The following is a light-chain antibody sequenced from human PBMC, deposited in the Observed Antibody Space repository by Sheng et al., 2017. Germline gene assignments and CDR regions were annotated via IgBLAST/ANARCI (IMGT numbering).Light chain of an antibody. CDR2: SAS. Sequence: EIVMTQSPATLSLSPGDTATLSCRASQPITSSTLAWYRQKRGQAPKLLIYSASRRPSGIPDRFSGSGSGTDFTLNIYRLEPEDFAVYYCQQRSNWHLTFGGGTKVEIK. CDR3: QQRSNWHLT. J-gene: IGKJ4*01. V-gene: IGKV3D-20*02. CDR1: QPITSST.